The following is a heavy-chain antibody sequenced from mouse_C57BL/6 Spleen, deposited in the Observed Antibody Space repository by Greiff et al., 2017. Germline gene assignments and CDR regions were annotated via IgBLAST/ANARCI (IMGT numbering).Heavy chain of an antibody. Sequence: QVHVKQSGPGLVQPSQSLSITCTVSGFSLTSYGVHWVRQSPGKGLEWLGVIWRGGSTDYNAAFMSRLSITKDNAKSQVFFKMNSLQADDTAIYYCAKNSDGSSSFDYWGQGTTLTVSS. CDR2: IWRGGST. J-gene: IGHJ2*01. CDR3: AKNSDGSSSFDY. V-gene: IGHV2-5*01. D-gene: IGHD1-1*01. CDR1: GFSLTSYG.